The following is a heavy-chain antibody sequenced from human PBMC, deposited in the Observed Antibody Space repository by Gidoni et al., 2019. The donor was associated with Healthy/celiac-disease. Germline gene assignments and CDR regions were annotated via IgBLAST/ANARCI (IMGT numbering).Heavy chain of an antibody. CDR3: ARAGRGMATISYYYYGMDV. Sequence: QVQLVESGGGVVQPGRSLRLSCAASGFTFRSYAMHWVRQAPGKGLEWVAVISYDGSNKYYADSVKGRFTISRDNSKNTLYLQMNSLRAEDTAVYYCARAGRGMATISYYYYGMDVWGQGTTVTVSS. CDR1: GFTFRSYA. D-gene: IGHD5-12*01. J-gene: IGHJ6*02. V-gene: IGHV3-30-3*01. CDR2: ISYDGSNK.